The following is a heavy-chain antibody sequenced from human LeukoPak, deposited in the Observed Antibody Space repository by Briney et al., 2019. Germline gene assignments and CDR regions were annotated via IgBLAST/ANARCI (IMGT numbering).Heavy chain of an antibody. Sequence: SETLSLTCTVSGGSFNTYYWSWIRQPAGKGLEWIGRIYSRGNTNYNPALKSRVTMSVDTSKTQLSLRLSSVTAADTAAYYCARGRSLTGNDYWGQGTLVTVSS. CDR3: ARGRSLTGNDY. V-gene: IGHV4-4*07. CDR2: IYSRGNT. J-gene: IGHJ4*02. D-gene: IGHD1-20*01. CDR1: GGSFNTYY.